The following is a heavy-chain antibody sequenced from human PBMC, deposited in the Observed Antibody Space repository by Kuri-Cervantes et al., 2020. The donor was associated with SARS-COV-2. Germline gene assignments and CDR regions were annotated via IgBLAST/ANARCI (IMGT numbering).Heavy chain of an antibody. J-gene: IGHJ3*02. Sequence: GESLKISCAASGFTFSSYAMSWVRQAPGKGLEWVSAISGSGGSTYYADSVKGRFTISRDNSKNTLYLQMNSLRAEDTAVYYCAKAQTGRSSYAFDIWGQGTLVTVSS. V-gene: IGHV3-23*01. D-gene: IGHD1-1*01. CDR1: GFTFSSYA. CDR2: ISGSGGST. CDR3: AKAQTGRSSYAFDI.